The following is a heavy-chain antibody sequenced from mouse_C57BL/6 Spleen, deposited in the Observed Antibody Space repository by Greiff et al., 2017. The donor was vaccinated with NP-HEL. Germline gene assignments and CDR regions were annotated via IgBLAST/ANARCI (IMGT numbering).Heavy chain of an antibody. Sequence: QVQLQQSGAELVKPGASVKISCKASGYAFSSYWMNWVKQRPGKGLEWIGQIYPGDGDTNYNGKFKGKATLTADKSSSTAYMQLSSLTSEDSAVYFCASSYGSSYPYYFDYWGQGTTLTVSS. J-gene: IGHJ2*01. D-gene: IGHD1-1*01. V-gene: IGHV1-80*01. CDR1: GYAFSSYW. CDR2: IYPGDGDT. CDR3: ASSYGSSYPYYFDY.